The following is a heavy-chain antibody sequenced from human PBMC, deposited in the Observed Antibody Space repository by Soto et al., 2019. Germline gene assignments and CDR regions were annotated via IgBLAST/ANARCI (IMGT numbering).Heavy chain of an antibody. V-gene: IGHV5-51*01. J-gene: IGHJ4*02. Sequence: GESLKISCKGSGYSFTSYWIGWVRQMPGKGLEWMGIIYPGDSDTRYSPSFQGQVTISADKSISTAYLQWSSLKASDTAMYYCARQVGCSSTSCYHFDYWGQGTLVTVSS. CDR2: IYPGDSDT. CDR3: ARQVGCSSTSCYHFDY. D-gene: IGHD2-2*01. CDR1: GYSFTSYW.